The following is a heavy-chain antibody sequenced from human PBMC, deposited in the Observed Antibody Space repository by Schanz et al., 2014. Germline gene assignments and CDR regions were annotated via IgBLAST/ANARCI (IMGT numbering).Heavy chain of an antibody. J-gene: IGHJ4*02. Sequence: QVQLQESGPGLVKPSETLSLTCGVFGGSFSGYYWSWIRQPPGKGLEWIAEINHGGSTNYNPSLKSRVTISVATSKTQFSLKWRSVTAADTAVYYCARAARRTRVVPLYFDYWGQGTLVTVSS. CDR1: GGSFSGYY. D-gene: IGHD2-2*01. V-gene: IGHV4-34*01. CDR2: INHGGST. CDR3: ARAARRTRVVPLYFDY.